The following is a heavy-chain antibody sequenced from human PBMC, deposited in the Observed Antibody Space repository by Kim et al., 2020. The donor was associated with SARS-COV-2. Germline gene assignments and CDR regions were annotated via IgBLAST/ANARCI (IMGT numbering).Heavy chain of an antibody. J-gene: IGHJ3*02. CDR3: ARSPKAHTRNAFDI. V-gene: IGHV4-31*03. CDR2: IYYSGST. Sequence: SETLSLTCTVSGGSISSGGYYWSWIRQHPGKGLEWIGYIYYSGSTYYNPSLKSRVTISVDTSKNQFSLKLSSVTAADTAVYYCARSPKAHTRNAFDIWGQGTMVTVSS. CDR1: GGSISSGGYY.